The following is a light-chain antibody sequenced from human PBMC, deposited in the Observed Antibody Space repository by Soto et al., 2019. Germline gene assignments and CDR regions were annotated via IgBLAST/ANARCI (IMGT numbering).Light chain of an antibody. J-gene: IGLJ3*02. V-gene: IGLV2-8*01. CDR1: SSDVGGYDY. Sequence: QSVLTQPPSASGSPGRSVTISCTGTSSDVGGYDYVSWFQHHPGKAPKLIIYEVTKLPSGVPDGFSASKSGNTASLTVSGLQAEDEADYYCSSVVAGNTKWVFGGGTKLTV. CDR2: EVT. CDR3: SSVVAGNTKWV.